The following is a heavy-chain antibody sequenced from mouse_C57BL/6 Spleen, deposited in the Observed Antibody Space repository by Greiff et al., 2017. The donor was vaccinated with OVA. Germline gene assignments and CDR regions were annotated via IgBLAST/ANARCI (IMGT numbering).Heavy chain of an antibody. CDR2: IDPSASYT. J-gene: IGHJ3*01. CDR3: ARGGNFAY. V-gene: IGHV1-69*01. Sequence: QVQLQQPGAELVMPGASVKLSCKASGYTFTSYWMHWVKQRPGQGLEWIGEIDPSASYTNYNQKFKGKSTLTVDKSSSTAYMQLSSLTSEDAAVYYCARGGNFAYWGQGTLVTVSA. CDR1: GYTFTSYW.